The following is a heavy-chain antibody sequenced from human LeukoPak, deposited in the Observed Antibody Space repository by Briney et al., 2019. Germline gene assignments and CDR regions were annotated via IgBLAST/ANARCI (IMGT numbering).Heavy chain of an antibody. CDR3: ATARPVVVAATAGWFDP. D-gene: IGHD2-15*01. CDR1: GYTFISYG. CDR2: ISAYNGNT. V-gene: IGHV1-18*01. J-gene: IGHJ5*02. Sequence: ASVKVSCKTSGYTFISYGISWVRQAPGEGLEWMGWISAYNGNTNYAQKFQGRVTMTEDTSTDTAYMELSSLRSEDTAVYYCATARPVVVAATAGWFDPWGQGTLVTVSS.